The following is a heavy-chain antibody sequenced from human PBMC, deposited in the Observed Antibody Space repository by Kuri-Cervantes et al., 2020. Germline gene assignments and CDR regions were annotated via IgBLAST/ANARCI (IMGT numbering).Heavy chain of an antibody. J-gene: IGHJ6*03. V-gene: IGHV4-59*10. CDR3: ARVNLSRYCSGGTCYSVFYMDV. CDR1: GGSFSGYY. CDR2: IYSSGST. Sequence: SETLSLTCAVYGGSFSGYYWSWIRQPAGKGLEWIGRIYSSGSTNYNPSLKSRVTISVDKSKNQFSLKLSSVTAADTAVYYCARVNLSRYCSGGTCYSVFYMDVWGKGTTVTVSS. D-gene: IGHD2-15*01.